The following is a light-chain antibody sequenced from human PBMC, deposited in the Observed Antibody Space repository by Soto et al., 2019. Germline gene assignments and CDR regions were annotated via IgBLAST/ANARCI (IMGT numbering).Light chain of an antibody. J-gene: IGLJ2*01. Sequence: QSVLTQPRSVSGSPGQSVTISCTGTSSDVGGYNYVSWYQQHPGKAPKLMIYDVNKRPSGVPHRFSGSKSGNTASLTISGLQADDEADYYCCSYAGSYTLFGGGTKLTVL. CDR2: DVN. V-gene: IGLV2-11*01. CDR1: SSDVGGYNY. CDR3: CSYAGSYTL.